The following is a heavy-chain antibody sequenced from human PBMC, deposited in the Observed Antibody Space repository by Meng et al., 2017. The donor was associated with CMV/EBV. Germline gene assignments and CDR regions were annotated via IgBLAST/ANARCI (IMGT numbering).Heavy chain of an antibody. D-gene: IGHD6-13*01. CDR2: ISDDGNNK. V-gene: IGHV3-30-3*01. CDR1: GFTFSFSA. J-gene: IGHJ4*02. Sequence: SGFTFSFSAMHWVRQAPGKRLEWVAVISDDGNNKYYADSVKGRFTISRDNSKNTLYLQMNSLRAEDTAVYYCASMGGIIAAAGTGYYWGQGTLVTVSS. CDR3: ASMGGIIAAAGTGYY.